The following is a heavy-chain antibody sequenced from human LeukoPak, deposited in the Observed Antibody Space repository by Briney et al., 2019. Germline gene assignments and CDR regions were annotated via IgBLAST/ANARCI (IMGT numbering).Heavy chain of an antibody. CDR3: ARGSKVTGYYYYYYMDV. V-gene: IGHV4-34*01. CDR1: GGSLSDYY. D-gene: IGHD1-20*01. Sequence: SETLSLTCAVYGGSLSDYYWSWIRQPPGKGLEWIGEINHSGSTNYSPSLKSRVTISVDTSKNQFSLKLSSVTAADTAVYYCARGSKVTGYYYYYYMDVWDKGTTVTVSS. CDR2: INHSGST. J-gene: IGHJ6*03.